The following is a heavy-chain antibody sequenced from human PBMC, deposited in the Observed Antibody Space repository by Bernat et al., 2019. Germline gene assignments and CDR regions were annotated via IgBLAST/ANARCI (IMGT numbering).Heavy chain of an antibody. CDR3: IRGSGSYGDFDY. J-gene: IGHJ4*02. Sequence: LVGWGGGLVRRGGCVRISCAAYGITFSGHWLPCVRQAQGKGLVWVSRISGDGSDTYYADSVKGRFTIFGNNAKNTLYLQMNSRRAEDTSLYYCIRGSGSYGDFDYWGQGTLVTVSS. D-gene: IGHD3-10*01. V-gene: IGHV3-74*01. CDR2: ISGDGSDT. CDR1: GITFSGHW.